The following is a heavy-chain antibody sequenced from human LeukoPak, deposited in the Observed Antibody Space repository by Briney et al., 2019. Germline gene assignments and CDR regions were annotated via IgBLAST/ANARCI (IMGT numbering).Heavy chain of an antibody. J-gene: IGHJ4*02. CDR2: IHSGGSA. CDR3: ARDSSFDL. Sequence: GGSLRLSCAASGFTVSGDYMSWVRQAPGKGLEWVSVIHSGGSAYYADSVKGRFTISRDNSKNTVYLQMNSLRVEDTAVYYCARDSSFDLWGQGTLVTVSS. CDR1: GFTVSGDY. V-gene: IGHV3-66*01.